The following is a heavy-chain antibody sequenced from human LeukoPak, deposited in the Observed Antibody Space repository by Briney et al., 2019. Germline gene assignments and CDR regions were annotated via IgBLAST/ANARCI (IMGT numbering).Heavy chain of an antibody. J-gene: IGHJ4*02. D-gene: IGHD6-13*01. V-gene: IGHV3-30*03. CDR1: GFTFSSYG. Sequence: GGSLRLSCAASGFTFSSYGMHWVRQAPGKGLERVAVISYDGSNKYYADSVKGRFTISRDNSKNTLFLQMNSLRAEDTAVYYCARDRSSSWSNFDYWGQGTLVTVSS. CDR3: ARDRSSSWSNFDY. CDR2: ISYDGSNK.